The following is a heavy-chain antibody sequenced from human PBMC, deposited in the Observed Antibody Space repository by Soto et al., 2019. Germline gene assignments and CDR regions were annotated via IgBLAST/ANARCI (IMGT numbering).Heavy chain of an antibody. J-gene: IGHJ6*02. CDR1: GGSISSYY. V-gene: IGHV4-59*01. CDR3: ARVEAAAGIWYYYYGMDV. CDR2: IYYSGST. D-gene: IGHD6-13*01. Sequence: SETLSLTCTVSGGSISSYYWSWIRQPPGKGLEWIGYIYYSGSTNYNPSLKSRVTISVDTSKNQFSLKLSSVTAADTAVYYCARVEAAAGIWYYYYGMDVWGQGTTVTVSS.